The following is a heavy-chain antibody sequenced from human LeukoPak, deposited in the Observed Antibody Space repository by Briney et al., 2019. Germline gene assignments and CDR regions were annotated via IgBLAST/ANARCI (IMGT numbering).Heavy chain of an antibody. CDR3: ARGGGTNYYYYYMDV. V-gene: IGHV1-2*02. J-gene: IGHJ6*03. D-gene: IGHD2-15*01. CDR1: GYTFTGYY. CDR2: INPDSGGT. Sequence: ASVKVSCKASGYTFTGYYIHWVRQAPGQGLEWMGWINPDSGGTKYAQNFQGRVAMTRDTSISTAYMELSRLRSEDTAVYYCARGGGTNYYYYYMDVWGKGTTVTVSS.